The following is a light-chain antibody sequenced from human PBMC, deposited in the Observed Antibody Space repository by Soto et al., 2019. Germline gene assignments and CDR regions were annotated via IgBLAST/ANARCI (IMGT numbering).Light chain of an antibody. CDR3: QQYGSSPYT. Sequence: EIVLTQSPGTLSLSPGERATLSCRASQSVSSTYLAWYQQTPGQAPMRLIYGASSRVTGIPDRFGGSGSGRDITLNIGRLEPEDLAAYYCQQYGSSPYTFGQGPKLEIK. CDR1: QSVSSTY. J-gene: IGKJ2*01. V-gene: IGKV3-20*01. CDR2: GAS.